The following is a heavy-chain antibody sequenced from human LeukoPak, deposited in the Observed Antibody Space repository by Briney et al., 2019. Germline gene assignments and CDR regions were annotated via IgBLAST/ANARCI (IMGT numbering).Heavy chain of an antibody. V-gene: IGHV3-13*01. D-gene: IGHD5-12*01. J-gene: IGHJ4*02. CDR1: GFTFSSYD. CDR3: AKDPGVATIYYYFDY. CDR2: IGTDGDT. Sequence: LAGGSLRLSCAASGFTFSSYDMHWVRQATGKGLEWVSAIGTDGDTFYPGSVKGRFTISRDNSKNTLYLQMNSLRAEDTAVYYCAKDPGVATIYYYFDYWGQGTLVTVSS.